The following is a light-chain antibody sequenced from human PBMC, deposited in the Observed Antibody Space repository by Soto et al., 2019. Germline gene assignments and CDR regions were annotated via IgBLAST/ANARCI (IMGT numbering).Light chain of an antibody. CDR1: QSVNSKY. Sequence: ELVLTQSPGTLSLSPGERATLSCRASQSVNSKYLAWYQQKPGQAPRLLIYSASNRATGISDRFSGSGSGTDFTLIVRRLEPEDFAVYYCQQYGSSPPYSFGQGTRLEIK. J-gene: IGKJ2*03. V-gene: IGKV3-20*01. CDR2: SAS. CDR3: QQYGSSPPYS.